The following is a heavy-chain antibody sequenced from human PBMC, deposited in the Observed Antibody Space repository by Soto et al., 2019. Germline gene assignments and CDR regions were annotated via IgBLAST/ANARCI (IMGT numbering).Heavy chain of an antibody. D-gene: IGHD2-2*01. V-gene: IGHV4-39*01. CDR1: GGSISSSSYY. CDR3: ARLGYCSSTSCYGDYYYYMAV. J-gene: IGHJ6*03. CDR2: IYYSGST. Sequence: SETLSLTCTVSGGSISSSSYYWGWIRQPPGKGLEWIGSIYYSGSTYYNPSLKSRVTISVDTSKNQFSLKLSSVTAADTAVYYCARLGYCSSTSCYGDYYYYMAVWGKGTTVTVSS.